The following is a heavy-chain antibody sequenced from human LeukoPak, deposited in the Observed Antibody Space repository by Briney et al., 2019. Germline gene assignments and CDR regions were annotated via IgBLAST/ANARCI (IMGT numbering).Heavy chain of an antibody. D-gene: IGHD6-13*01. V-gene: IGHV1-8*01. Sequence: VASVKVSCKASGYTFTSYDINWVRQATGQGLEWMGWMNPNGGNTGYAQKFQGRVTMTRNTSISTAYMELSSLRSEDTAVYYCARGGYSSTHYYYYYYMDVWGKGTTVTVSS. J-gene: IGHJ6*03. CDR1: GYTFTSYD. CDR2: MNPNGGNT. CDR3: ARGGYSSTHYYYYYYMDV.